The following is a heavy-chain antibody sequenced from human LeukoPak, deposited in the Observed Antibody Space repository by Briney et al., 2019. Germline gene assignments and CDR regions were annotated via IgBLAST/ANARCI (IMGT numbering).Heavy chain of an antibody. J-gene: IGHJ4*02. CDR2: ISSSGSTI. CDR3: ARGGYCSSTSCFTGVDY. CDR1: GFTFGDFL. V-gene: IGHV3-11*01. Sequence: GGSLRLSCTASGFTFGDFLMTWIRQAPGKGLEWVSYISSSGSTIYYADSVKGRFTISRDNAKNSLYLQMNSLRAEDTAVYYCARGGYCSSTSCFTGVDYWGQGTLVTVSS. D-gene: IGHD2-2*02.